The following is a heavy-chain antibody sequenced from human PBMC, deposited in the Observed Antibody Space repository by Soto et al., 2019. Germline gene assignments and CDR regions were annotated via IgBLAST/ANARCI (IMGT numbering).Heavy chain of an antibody. Sequence: PGGSLRLSCAASGFTFDDYAMHWVRQAPGKGLEWVSGTSWNSGTIDYADSVKGRFAISRDNARNSLYLQINSLRVEDTALYYCAKVTSRVTTRPPDVFDIWGQGTLVTVSS. CDR1: GFTFDDYA. CDR2: TSWNSGTI. D-gene: IGHD1-1*01. V-gene: IGHV3-9*01. CDR3: AKVTSRVTTRPPDVFDI. J-gene: IGHJ3*02.